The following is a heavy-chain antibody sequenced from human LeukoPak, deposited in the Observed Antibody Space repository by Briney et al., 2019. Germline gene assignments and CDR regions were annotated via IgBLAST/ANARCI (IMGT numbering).Heavy chain of an antibody. J-gene: IGHJ1*01. CDR1: GFTFSTYW. V-gene: IGHV3-74*01. CDR2: INTDGSIT. D-gene: IGHD1-26*01. Sequence: GGSLRLSCAASGFTFSTYWMHWVRRAPGKGLLWVSRINTDGSITNYADSVKGRFTISRDNAKNTLYLQMNSLRSEDTAVYYCATVPPSVGEATSEYFQDWGQGTLVTVSS. CDR3: ATVPPSVGEATSEYFQD.